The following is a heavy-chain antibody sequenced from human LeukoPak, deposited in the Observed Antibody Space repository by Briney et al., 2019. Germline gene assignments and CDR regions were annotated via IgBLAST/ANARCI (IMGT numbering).Heavy chain of an antibody. V-gene: IGHV3-7*01. J-gene: IGHJ4*02. CDR3: GRIIGSYWTDRYDS. Sequence: GGSLRLSCAASGFTFSSYSMNWVRQAPGKGLEGLGDINQDGSEMNSVDSVKGRFTISRDNGKNSLYLQMNSLRADDTAVYYCGRIIGSYWTDRYDSWGQGILVTVSS. D-gene: IGHD3-16*02. CDR2: INQDGSEM. CDR1: GFTFSSYS.